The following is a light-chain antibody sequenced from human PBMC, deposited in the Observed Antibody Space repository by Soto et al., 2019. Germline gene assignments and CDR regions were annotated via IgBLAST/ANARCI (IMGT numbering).Light chain of an antibody. CDR1: QSCSSY. J-gene: IGKJ4*01. CDR3: QQRSNWFLT. V-gene: IGKV3-11*01. Sequence: EIGLTQSPATLSLSPGERATLSCRASQSCSSYLAWYQQKPGQAPRLLIYHASSRATGIPARFSGSGSGTDFTLTISSLEPEDFAVYYCQQRSNWFLTFGGGTKVEIK. CDR2: HAS.